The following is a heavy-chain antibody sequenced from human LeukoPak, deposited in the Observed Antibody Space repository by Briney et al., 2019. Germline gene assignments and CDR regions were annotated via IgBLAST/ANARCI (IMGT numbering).Heavy chain of an antibody. D-gene: IGHD2-15*01. CDR1: GGTFSSYA. CDR3: AREGSAGYCSGGSCQGVFQH. Sequence: GSSVKVPCKASGGTFSSYAISWVRQAPGQGLEWMGGIIPIFGTANYAQKFQGRVTITADESTSTAYMELSSLRSEDTAVYYCAREGSAGYCSGGSCQGVFQHWGQGTLVTVSS. V-gene: IGHV1-69*01. CDR2: IIPIFGTA. J-gene: IGHJ1*01.